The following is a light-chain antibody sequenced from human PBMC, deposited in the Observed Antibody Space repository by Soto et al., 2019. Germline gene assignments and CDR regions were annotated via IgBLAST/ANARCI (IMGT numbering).Light chain of an antibody. CDR2: KVS. J-gene: IGKJ3*01. Sequence: DVVLTQSPLFLPVTLGQPASISCRSSQSLVYSDGDTFLSWFQQRPGQSPRRLIYKVSNRDTGVPVRFSGSGSGTDFTLKISRVEAEDVGVYFCMQAIYWPFTFGPGTKVDNK. CDR3: MQAIYWPFT. CDR1: QSLVYSDGDTF. V-gene: IGKV2-30*01.